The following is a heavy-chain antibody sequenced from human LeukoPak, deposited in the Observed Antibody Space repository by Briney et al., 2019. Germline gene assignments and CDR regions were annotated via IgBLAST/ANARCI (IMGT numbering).Heavy chain of an antibody. D-gene: IGHD3-16*01. J-gene: IGHJ5*02. CDR1: GYTFTSYG. Sequence: ASVKVSCKATGYTFTSYGISWVRQAPGQGLEWVGWISAYNGNTNYAQKLQGRVTMTTDTSTSTAYMELRSLRSDDTAVYYCARDEEGDWFDPWGLGTLVTVSS. V-gene: IGHV1-18*04. CDR3: ARDEEGDWFDP. CDR2: ISAYNGNT.